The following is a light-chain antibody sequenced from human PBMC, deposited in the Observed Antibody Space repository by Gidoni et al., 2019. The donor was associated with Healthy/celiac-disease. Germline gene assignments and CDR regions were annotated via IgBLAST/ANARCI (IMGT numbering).Light chain of an antibody. CDR1: QSVSSSY. Sequence: ELVLTQSPGTLSLSPGERATLSCRASQSVSSSYLAWYQQKPGQAPRLLIYGASSRATGIPDRFSGSGSGTDFTLTISRLEPEDFAVYYCQQYGSSLFGGETKVEIK. V-gene: IGKV3-20*01. J-gene: IGKJ4*01. CDR3: QQYGSSL. CDR2: GAS.